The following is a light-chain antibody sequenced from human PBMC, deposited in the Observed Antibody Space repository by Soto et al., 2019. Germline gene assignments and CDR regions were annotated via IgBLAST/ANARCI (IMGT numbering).Light chain of an antibody. CDR2: GAS. V-gene: IGKV3-20*01. Sequence: ETVLTQSPGTLSLSPGETATLSCRASQSVISDYLAWYQQKPDQAPRLVIYGASGRAAGIPDRFNGSGSGTDFTLTISSLQPDDFATYYCQQYNSYSFGQGTRLEIK. J-gene: IGKJ5*01. CDR3: QQYNSYS. CDR1: QSVISDY.